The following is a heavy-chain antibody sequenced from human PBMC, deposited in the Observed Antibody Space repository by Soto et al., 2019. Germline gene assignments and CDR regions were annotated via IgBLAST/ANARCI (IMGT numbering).Heavy chain of an antibody. CDR3: ASKPSHGKSDY. CDR1: GGSISSSSYY. J-gene: IGHJ4*02. V-gene: IGHV4-39*01. Sequence: SETRSLTCTVSGGSISSSSYYWGWIRQPPGKGLEWIGSIYYSVSTYYNPSLKSRVTISVDTSKNQFSLKLSSVTAADTAVYYCASKPSHGKSDYWGQGTLVNVSA. CDR2: IYYSVST.